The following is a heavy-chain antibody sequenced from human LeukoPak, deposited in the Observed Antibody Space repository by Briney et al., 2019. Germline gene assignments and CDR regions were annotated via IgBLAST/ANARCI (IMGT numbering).Heavy chain of an antibody. CDR2: IFTYNGDT. Sequence: ASVKVSCKASGYTFISYGISWLRQAPGQGLEWVGWIFTYNGDTKYEKKFQGGVTMTTDSSTNTVYLELRSLRSDDTAVYYCARGKEREPFDFWGQGTLVTVSS. V-gene: IGHV1-18*01. J-gene: IGHJ4*02. CDR1: GYTFISYG. CDR3: ARGKEREPFDF. D-gene: IGHD1-1*01.